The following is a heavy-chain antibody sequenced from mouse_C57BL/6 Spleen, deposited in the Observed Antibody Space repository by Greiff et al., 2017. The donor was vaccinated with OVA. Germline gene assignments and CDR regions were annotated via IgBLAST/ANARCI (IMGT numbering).Heavy chain of an antibody. CDR2: ISDGGSYT. CDR1: GFTFSSYA. V-gene: IGHV5-4*01. Sequence: EVQLVESGGGLVKPGGSLKLSCAASGFTFSSYAMSWVRQTPEKRLEWVATISDGGSYTYYPDNVKGRFTISRDNAKNNLYLQMSHLKSEDTAMYYCARDPYGSSSYFDYWGQGTTLTVSS. J-gene: IGHJ2*01. CDR3: ARDPYGSSSYFDY. D-gene: IGHD1-1*01.